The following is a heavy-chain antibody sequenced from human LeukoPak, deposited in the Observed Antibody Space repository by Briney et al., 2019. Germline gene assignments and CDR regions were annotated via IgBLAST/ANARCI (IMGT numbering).Heavy chain of an antibody. CDR2: IIPIFGTA. D-gene: IGHD1-26*01. CDR1: GGTFSSYA. CDR3: ARVRYSGSYAPFDY. Sequence: GASVKVSCKASGGTFSSYAISWVRQAPGQGLEWMGGIIPIFGTANYAQKFQGRVTITADESTSTAYKELSSLRSEDTAVYYCARVRYSGSYAPFDYWGQGTLVTVSS. J-gene: IGHJ4*02. V-gene: IGHV1-69*13.